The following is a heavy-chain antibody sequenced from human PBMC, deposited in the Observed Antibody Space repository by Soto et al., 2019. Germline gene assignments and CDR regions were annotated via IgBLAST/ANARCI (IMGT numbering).Heavy chain of an antibody. Sequence: GGSLRLSCAASGFTVGSNYMSWVRQAPGKGLEWVSVIYSEGTPYYADSVKGRFTISRENSNNTLYLHMNNLRAEDTAVYYCARSTYYDILTGSYYYYAMDVWGQGTTVTVSS. V-gene: IGHV3-53*01. CDR1: GFTVGSNY. CDR2: IYSEGTP. CDR3: ARSTYYDILTGSYYYYAMDV. J-gene: IGHJ6*02. D-gene: IGHD3-9*01.